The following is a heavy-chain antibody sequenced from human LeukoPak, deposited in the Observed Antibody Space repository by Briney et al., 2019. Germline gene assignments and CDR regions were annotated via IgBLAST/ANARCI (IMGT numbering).Heavy chain of an antibody. CDR2: MTGSSGNT. J-gene: IGHJ4*02. CDR1: GFAFGSYA. V-gene: IGHV3-23*01. CDR3: AKLRGYAYGEPFDY. Sequence: GGSLRLSCTASGFAFGSYALSWVRQAPGKGLQWVSAMTGSSGNTYYADPVKGRFAISRDNSKNMLYLQMNSLRVEDTALYFCAKLRGYAYGEPFDYWGQGALVTVSS. D-gene: IGHD5-12*01.